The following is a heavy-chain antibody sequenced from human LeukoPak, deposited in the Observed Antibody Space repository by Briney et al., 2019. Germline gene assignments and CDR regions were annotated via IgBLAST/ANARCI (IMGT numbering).Heavy chain of an antibody. Sequence: ASVKVSCKASGYTFTSYGISWVRQAPGQGLEWMGWISAYNGNTNYAQKFQGRVTMTRNTSISTAYMELSSLRSEDTAVYYCARRLEPLDYGGDYWGQGTLVTVSS. CDR1: GYTFTSYG. D-gene: IGHD4/OR15-4a*01. V-gene: IGHV1-18*01. J-gene: IGHJ4*02. CDR2: ISAYNGNT. CDR3: ARRLEPLDYGGDY.